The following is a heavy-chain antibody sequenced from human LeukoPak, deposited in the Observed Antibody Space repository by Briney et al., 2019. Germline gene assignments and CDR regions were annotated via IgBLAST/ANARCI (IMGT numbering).Heavy chain of an antibody. CDR1: GYTFTSYY. V-gene: IGHV1-46*01. CDR2: INPSGGST. CDR3: ARDRGSNPGDY. Sequence: GASVKVSCKASGYTFTSYYMHWVRQAPGQGLEWMGIINPSGGSTSYAQKFQGRVTMTRDMSTSTVHMELSSLRSEDTAVYYCARDRGSNPGDYWGQGTLVTVSS. J-gene: IGHJ4*02. D-gene: IGHD1-26*01.